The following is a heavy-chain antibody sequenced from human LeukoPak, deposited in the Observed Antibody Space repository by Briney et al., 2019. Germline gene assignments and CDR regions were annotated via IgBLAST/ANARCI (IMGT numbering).Heavy chain of an antibody. CDR3: AKDPSGSYYAYYFDY. J-gene: IGHJ4*02. V-gene: IGHV3-23*01. CDR2: ISGSGGST. Sequence: GGSLRLSCAASGFTFSSYAMSWVRQAPGKGLEWVSAISGSGGSTYYADSVKGRFTISRDNSKNTLYLQMNSLRAEDTAVYYCAKDPSGSYYAYYFDYWGQGTLVTVSS. CDR1: GFTFSSYA. D-gene: IGHD1-26*01.